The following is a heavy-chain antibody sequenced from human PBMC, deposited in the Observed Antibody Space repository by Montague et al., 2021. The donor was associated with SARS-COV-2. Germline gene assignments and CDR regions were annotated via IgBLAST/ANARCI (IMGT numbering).Heavy chain of an antibody. CDR1: GGSISSSNYY. D-gene: IGHD3-10*01. V-gene: IGHV4-39*07. CDR3: ARDDIVLQGVTKGMDV. Sequence: SKTLSLTCTVSGGSISSSNYYRGWIRQPPGKGLEWIGNMYYSGSTYYNPSLKSRVTISIDTSKNQFSLKLSPVTAADTAVYYCARDDIVLQGVTKGMDVWGQGTTVTVSS. J-gene: IGHJ6*02. CDR2: MYYSGST.